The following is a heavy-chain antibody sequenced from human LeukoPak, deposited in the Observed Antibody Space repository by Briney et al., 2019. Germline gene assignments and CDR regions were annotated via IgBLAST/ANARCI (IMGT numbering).Heavy chain of an antibody. Sequence: PSETLSLTCTVSGGSISSGDYYWSWIRQPPGKGLEWIGYIYYSGSTYYNPSLKSQVTISVDTSKNQFSLKLSSVTAADTAVYYCASNDPLYYFDYWGQGTLVTVSS. CDR2: IYYSGST. CDR3: ASNDPLYYFDY. J-gene: IGHJ4*02. D-gene: IGHD2-8*01. V-gene: IGHV4-30-4*01. CDR1: GGSISSGDYY.